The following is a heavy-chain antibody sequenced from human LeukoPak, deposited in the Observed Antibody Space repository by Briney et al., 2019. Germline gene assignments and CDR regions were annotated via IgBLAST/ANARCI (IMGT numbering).Heavy chain of an antibody. Sequence: PSETLSLTCTVSGGSISSYYWSWIRQPAGKGLEWIGRIYTSGSTNYNPSLKSRVTMSVDTSKNQFSLKLSSVTAADTAVYYCARGAMVRGVIHYYYYYYGMDVWGQGTTVTVSS. CDR2: IYTSGST. V-gene: IGHV4-4*07. D-gene: IGHD3-10*01. CDR3: ARGAMVRGVIHYYYYYYGMDV. CDR1: GGSISSYY. J-gene: IGHJ6*02.